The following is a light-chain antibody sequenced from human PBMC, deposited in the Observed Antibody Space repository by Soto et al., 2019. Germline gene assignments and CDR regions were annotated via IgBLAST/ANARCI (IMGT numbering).Light chain of an antibody. CDR3: QQSYSTPPT. CDR1: QSISSY. J-gene: IGKJ1*01. CDR2: AAS. V-gene: IGKV1-39*01. Sequence: DIQMTQSPSSLSASVGDRVTITCGASQSISSYLNWYQQKPGKAPKLLIYAASSLQSGVPSRFSGSGSGTDFTLTISSLQPEDFATYYCQQSYSTPPTFGQGTKVEIK.